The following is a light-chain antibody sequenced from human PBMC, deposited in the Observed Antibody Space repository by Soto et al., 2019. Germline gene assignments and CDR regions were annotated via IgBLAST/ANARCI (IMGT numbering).Light chain of an antibody. V-gene: IGLV2-8*01. CDR2: EVN. Sequence: QSVLTLPPSASGSPGQSVAISCTGTSSDVGGYNYVSWYQQHPGKAPKLMVYEVNKRPSGVPDRFSGSKSGNTASLTVSGLQAEDEADYYCSSYAGSSNVFGRWTKVTVL. CDR3: SSYAGSSNV. CDR1: SSDVGGYNY. J-gene: IGLJ1*01.